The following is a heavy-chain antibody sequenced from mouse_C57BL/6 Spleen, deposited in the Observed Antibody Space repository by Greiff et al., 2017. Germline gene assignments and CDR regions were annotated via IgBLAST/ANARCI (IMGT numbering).Heavy chain of an antibody. CDR1: GYTFTSYW. D-gene: IGHD2-3*01. V-gene: IGHV1-50*01. CDR3: ARSDGYFDY. J-gene: IGHJ2*01. Sequence: QVQLQQPGAELVKPGASVKLSCKASGYTFTSYWMQWVKQRPGQGLEWIGEIDPSDSYTNYNQKFKGKATLTVDTSSSTAYMQLSSLTSEDSAVYYCARSDGYFDYWGQGTTRTVSS. CDR2: IDPSDSYT.